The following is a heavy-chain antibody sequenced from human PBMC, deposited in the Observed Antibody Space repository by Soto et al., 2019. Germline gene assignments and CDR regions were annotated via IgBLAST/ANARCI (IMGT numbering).Heavy chain of an antibody. CDR3: ATVGDFWSGYYDY. V-gene: IGHV4-34*01. CDR1: GGSFRCYY. Sequence: SETLSLTCAVYGGSFRCYYWIWIRQPPGKGLEWIGEITHSGSTNYNPSLKSRVTILVDTSKTQFSLKLSSVTAADTAVYYCATVGDFWSGYYDYWGQGTLVTVSS. J-gene: IGHJ4*02. CDR2: ITHSGST. D-gene: IGHD3-3*01.